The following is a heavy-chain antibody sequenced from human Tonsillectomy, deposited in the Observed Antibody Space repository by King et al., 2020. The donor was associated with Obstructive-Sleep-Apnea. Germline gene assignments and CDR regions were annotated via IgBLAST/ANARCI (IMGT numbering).Heavy chain of an antibody. CDR3: ARAAYDNNGYFSYYFDY. V-gene: IGHV1-2*02. CDR1: GYTLIGYY. J-gene: IGHJ4*02. CDR2: INPNSGGT. Sequence: VQLVESGAEVKKPGASVKVSCKASGYTLIGYYIHWVRQAPGQGLEWMGWINPNSGGTNYAQRFQGRVTMTRDTSNSTAYMDLNSLRSDDTAVYYCARAAYDNNGYFSYYFDYWGQGTLVAVSS. D-gene: IGHD3-22*01.